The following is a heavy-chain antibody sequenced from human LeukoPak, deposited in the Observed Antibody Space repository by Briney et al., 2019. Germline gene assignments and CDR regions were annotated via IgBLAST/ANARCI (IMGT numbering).Heavy chain of an antibody. CDR2: INHSGST. J-gene: IGHJ4*02. V-gene: IGHV4-34*01. Sequence: PSETLSLTCAVYGGSFSGYYWSWIRQPPGKGLEWIGEINHSGSTNYNPSLKSRVAISVDTSKNQFSLKLSSVTAADTAVYYCARRYIAAAADCWGQGTLVTVSS. CDR3: ARRYIAAAADC. CDR1: GGSFSGYY. D-gene: IGHD6-13*01.